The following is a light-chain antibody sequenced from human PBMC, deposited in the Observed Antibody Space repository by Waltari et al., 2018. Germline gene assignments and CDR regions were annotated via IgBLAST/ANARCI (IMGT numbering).Light chain of an antibody. CDR1: QSINSW. Sequence: DIQMTKSPSTLSASVGDRVTITCRASQSINSWLPWYQHKPGEAPKLLIYTASSLESGVPSRFSGSGSGTEFTLTISSLQPDDFASYYCHQYKTYAWTFGQGTKVEIK. J-gene: IGKJ1*01. CDR3: HQYKTYAWT. V-gene: IGKV1-5*03. CDR2: TAS.